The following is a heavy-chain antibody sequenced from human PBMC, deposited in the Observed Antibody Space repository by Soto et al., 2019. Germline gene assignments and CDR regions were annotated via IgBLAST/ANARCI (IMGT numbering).Heavy chain of an antibody. CDR1: GVSIGSRDYY. V-gene: IGHV4-39*01. D-gene: IGHD6-6*01. CDR2: IYYFGTT. J-gene: IGHJ4*02. Sequence: PSETLSLTCDVSGVSIGSRDYYWGWIRQPPGQGLEWIGNIYYFGTTHYSPSLKSRVTVSIDTSKNQFSLKLSSVTAADTAVYYCARAPYSSSSFFFDYWGQGTPVTVSS. CDR3: ARAPYSSSSFFFDY.